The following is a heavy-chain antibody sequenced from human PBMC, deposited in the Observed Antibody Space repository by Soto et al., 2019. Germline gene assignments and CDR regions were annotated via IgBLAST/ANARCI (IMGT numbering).Heavy chain of an antibody. CDR1: GGSFSGYY. CDR2: INHSGST. D-gene: IGHD2-15*01. Sequence: QVQLQQWGAGLLKPSETLSLTCAVYGGSFSGYYWSWIRQPPGKGLEWIGEINHSGSTNYNPSLKSRVTISVDTSKNQFSLKLSSVTAADTAVYYCARASHCSGGSCYSGGTPSRNYYYMDVWGKGTTVTVSS. J-gene: IGHJ6*03. CDR3: ARASHCSGGSCYSGGTPSRNYYYMDV. V-gene: IGHV4-34*01.